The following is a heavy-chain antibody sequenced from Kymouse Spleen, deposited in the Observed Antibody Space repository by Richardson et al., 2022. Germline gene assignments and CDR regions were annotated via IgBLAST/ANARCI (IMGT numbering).Heavy chain of an antibody. CDR2: IKSKTDGGTT. Sequence: EVQLVESGGGLVKPGGSLRLSCAASGFTFSNAWMSWVRQAPGKGLEWVGRIKSKTDGGTTDYAAPVKGRFTISRDDSKNTLYLQMNSLKTEDTAVYYCTASGSYYYYYGMDVWGQGTTVTVSS. D-gene: IGHD1-26*01. V-gene: IGHV3-15*01. CDR1: GFTFSNAW. J-gene: IGHJ6*02. CDR3: TASGSYYYYYGMDV.